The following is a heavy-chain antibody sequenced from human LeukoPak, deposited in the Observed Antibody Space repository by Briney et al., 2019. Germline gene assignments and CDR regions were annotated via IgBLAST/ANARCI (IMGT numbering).Heavy chain of an antibody. Sequence: PGGSLRVSCGASGFXFSSYAMHWVRQAPGKGLEYVSAISSNGGSTYYANSVKGRFTISRDNSKNTLYLQMGSLRAEDMAVYYCARLYSSGWYSFFDYWGQGTLVTVSS. D-gene: IGHD6-19*01. V-gene: IGHV3-64*01. J-gene: IGHJ4*02. CDR2: ISSNGGST. CDR3: ARLYSSGWYSFFDY. CDR1: GFXFSSYA.